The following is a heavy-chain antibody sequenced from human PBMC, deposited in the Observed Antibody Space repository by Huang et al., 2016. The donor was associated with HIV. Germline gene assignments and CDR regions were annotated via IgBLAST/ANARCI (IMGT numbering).Heavy chain of an antibody. CDR2: ISADRCNP. Sequence: QVHLVQSTGELKKPGASVRVSCKTSGYTFNNYGIGWLRQAPGQGLEWMGWISADRCNPNYAKKFQGRLTLTTDTSTRTVYMDLRSLRSDDTAVYYCATDTRAYYYGSGTNGMDVWGQGTTVIVSS. D-gene: IGHD3-10*01. V-gene: IGHV1-18*04. CDR1: GYTFNNYG. J-gene: IGHJ6*02. CDR3: ATDTRAYYYGSGTNGMDV.